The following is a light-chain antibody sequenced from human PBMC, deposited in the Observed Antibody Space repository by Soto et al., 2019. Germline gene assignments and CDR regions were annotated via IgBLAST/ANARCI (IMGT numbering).Light chain of an antibody. CDR1: QGIRYY. Sequence: DIQLTQSPTSLSASVGDRVTITCRASQGIRYYVAWYQQIPGKAPKLRSYAASTLQSGVPARFSGSGSGTDYTHNINGRQPEDVATHSWKKYSSVPVFGPGTKVEIK. CDR2: AAS. V-gene: IGKV1-27*01. CDR3: KKYSSVPV. J-gene: IGKJ3*01.